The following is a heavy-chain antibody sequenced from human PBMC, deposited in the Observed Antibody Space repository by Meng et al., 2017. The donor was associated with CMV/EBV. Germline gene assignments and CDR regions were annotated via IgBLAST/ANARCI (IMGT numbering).Heavy chain of an antibody. V-gene: IGHV3-21*01. J-gene: IGHJ3*02. D-gene: IGHD1-26*01. CDR3: ARVGSYSPRASGYAFDI. CDR1: GFTFSSYS. CDR2: ISSSSSYI. Sequence: GGSLCLSCAASGFTFSSYSMNWVRQAPGKGLEWVSSISSSSSYIYYADSVKGRFTISRDNAKNSLYLQMNSLRAEDTAVYYCARVGSYSPRASGYAFDIWGQGTMVTVSS.